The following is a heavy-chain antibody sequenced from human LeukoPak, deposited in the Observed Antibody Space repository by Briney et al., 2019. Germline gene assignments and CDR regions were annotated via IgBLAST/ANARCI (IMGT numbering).Heavy chain of an antibody. CDR2: IYTSGST. V-gene: IGHV4-61*02. CDR3: AREGYSSSWLGGYFDY. CDR1: GGTISSGSYY. D-gene: IGHD6-13*01. Sequence: SQTLSLTCTVSGGTISSGSYYWSWIRQPAGKGLEWIGRIYTSGSTNYNPSLKSRVTISVDTSKNQFSLKLSSVTAADTAVYYCAREGYSSSWLGGYFDYWGQGTLVTVSS. J-gene: IGHJ4*02.